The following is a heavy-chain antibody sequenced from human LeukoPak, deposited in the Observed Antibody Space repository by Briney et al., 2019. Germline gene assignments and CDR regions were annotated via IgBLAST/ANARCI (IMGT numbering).Heavy chain of an antibody. J-gene: IGHJ6*03. CDR3: ARALSGIAATYYYYYYCMDV. Sequence: SETLSLTCTVSGGSISSYYWSWIRQPPGKGLEWIGRIYTSGSTNYNPSLKSRVTISVDTSKNQFSLKLSSVTAADTAVYYCARALSGIAATYYYYYYCMDVWGKGTTVTVSS. V-gene: IGHV4-4*08. D-gene: IGHD6-13*01. CDR1: GGSISSYY. CDR2: IYTSGST.